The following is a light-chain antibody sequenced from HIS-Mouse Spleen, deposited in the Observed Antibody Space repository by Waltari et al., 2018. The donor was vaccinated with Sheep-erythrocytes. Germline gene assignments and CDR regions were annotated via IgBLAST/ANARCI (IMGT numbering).Light chain of an antibody. Sequence: SYELTQPPSVSVSPGQTARITCSGDALPKQYAYWYQQKPGQAPVLVIYKDSERPSGSPARVSGSSSGTTVTLTISGVQAEDEADYYCQSADSSGTYPVFGGGTKLTVL. CDR2: KDS. CDR3: QSADSSGTYPV. V-gene: IGLV3-25*03. J-gene: IGLJ2*01. CDR1: ALPKQY.